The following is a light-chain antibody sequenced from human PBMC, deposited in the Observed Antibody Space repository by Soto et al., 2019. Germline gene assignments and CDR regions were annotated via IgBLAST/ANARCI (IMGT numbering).Light chain of an antibody. CDR1: SSNIETNT. Sequence: QSVLTQPPSASGTPGQRVTIFCSGSSSNIETNTVNWYQQLPGTAPKLLIYSTSQRSSGVPGRFSGSKSGASASLSISGLQSEDEADYYCAAWDDRLDVYVFGTGTKVTVL. J-gene: IGLJ1*01. V-gene: IGLV1-44*01. CDR2: STS. CDR3: AAWDDRLDVYV.